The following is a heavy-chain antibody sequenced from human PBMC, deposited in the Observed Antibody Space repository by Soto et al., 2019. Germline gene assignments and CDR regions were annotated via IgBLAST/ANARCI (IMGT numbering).Heavy chain of an antibody. D-gene: IGHD3-10*01. CDR1: GGSIISGGYY. Sequence: SETQSVTXTVSGGSIISGGYYWSRIRQNPGNGLEWIGYIYYSGSTYYNPSLKSRVTISVDTSKNQFSLKLSSVTAADTAVYFCARVFMLGSYYYFDYWGQATLLTVSS. CDR2: IYYSGST. V-gene: IGHV4-31*02. CDR3: ARVFMLGSYYYFDY. J-gene: IGHJ4*02.